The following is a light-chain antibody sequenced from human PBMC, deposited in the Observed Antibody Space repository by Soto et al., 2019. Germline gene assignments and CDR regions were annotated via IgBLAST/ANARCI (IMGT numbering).Light chain of an antibody. Sequence: DIVMTQSPDSLAVSLGERATINCKSSQSVLYSSNNKNYLAWYQQKPGQPPKLLIYWASTRASGVPDRFSGSGSGTDFTLTISSLQAEDVAVYYCQQYYSTPPTFGGGTKVDIK. CDR3: QQYYSTPPT. V-gene: IGKV4-1*01. CDR2: WAS. J-gene: IGKJ4*01. CDR1: QSVLYSSNNKNY.